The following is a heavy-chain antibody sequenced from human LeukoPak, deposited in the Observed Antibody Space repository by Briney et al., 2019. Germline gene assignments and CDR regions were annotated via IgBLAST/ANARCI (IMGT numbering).Heavy chain of an antibody. D-gene: IGHD3-10*02. V-gene: IGHV3-23*01. J-gene: IGHJ4*02. CDR2: ISVSGDGT. Sequence: SGGSLRLSCAASGFTFTSHAMSWVRQAPGKGLEWVSAISVSGDGTYYADFVKGRFTISRDDSKNTLYLQMNSLRAEDTAVYYCARDSPVCSFWGQGTLVTVSS. CDR3: ARDSPVCSF. CDR1: GFTFTSHA.